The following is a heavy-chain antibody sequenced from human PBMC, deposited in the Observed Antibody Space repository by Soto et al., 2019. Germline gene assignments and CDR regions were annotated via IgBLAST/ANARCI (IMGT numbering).Heavy chain of an antibody. CDR1: GYTFTSFD. V-gene: IGHV1-8*01. J-gene: IGHJ4*02. CDR2: MNPNSGNT. CDR3: ARGSRYSSDRESLDY. Sequence: QVQLVQSGAEVKKPGASVKVSCKASGYTFTSFDINWVRQATGQGLEWMGWMNPNSGNTGYAQKFQGRVTMTRNTSXXTAYMELSSLRSEDTAVYYCARGSRYSSDRESLDYWGQGTLVTVSS. D-gene: IGHD6-19*01.